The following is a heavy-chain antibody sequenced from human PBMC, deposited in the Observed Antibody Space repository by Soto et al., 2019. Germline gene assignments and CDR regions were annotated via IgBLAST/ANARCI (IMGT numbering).Heavy chain of an antibody. V-gene: IGHV3-30-3*01. CDR1: GFTFSSYA. Sequence: GSLRLSCAASGFTFSSYAMHWVRQAPGKGLEWVAVISYDGSNKYYADSVKGRFTISRDNSKNTLYLQMNSLRAEDTAVYYCARVVSGWYGESDYWGQGTLVTVSS. D-gene: IGHD6-19*01. J-gene: IGHJ4*02. CDR3: ARVVSGWYGESDY. CDR2: ISYDGSNK.